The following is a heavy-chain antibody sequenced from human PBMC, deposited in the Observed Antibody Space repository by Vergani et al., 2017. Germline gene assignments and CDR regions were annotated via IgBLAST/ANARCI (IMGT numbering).Heavy chain of an antibody. Sequence: QVQLQESGPGLVKPSQTLSLTCSVSGGAVKSGSNFWTWIRQPAGKGLEWIGRTSTDGSTTYNPSLKSRVTMSIDTSKNQFSLKLTSVTAADTSVYYWATGAGPFDIWGQGTLVTVSS. J-gene: IGHJ4*02. D-gene: IGHD7-27*01. CDR3: ATGAGPFDI. CDR2: TSTDGST. CDR1: GGAVKSGSNF. V-gene: IGHV4-61*02.